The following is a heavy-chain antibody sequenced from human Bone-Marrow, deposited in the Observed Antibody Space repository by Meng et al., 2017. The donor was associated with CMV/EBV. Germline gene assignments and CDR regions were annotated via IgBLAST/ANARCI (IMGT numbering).Heavy chain of an antibody. CDR2: MNPNSGNT. V-gene: IGHV1-8*01. Sequence: ASVKVSCKASGYTFTSYDINWVRQATGQGLEWMGWMNPNSGNTGYAQKFQGRVTMTRNTSISTAYMELSSLRSEDTAVYYCASGYYDSSGYYGSFDYWGQGTLVTVSS. CDR1: GYTFTSYD. CDR3: ASGYYDSSGYYGSFDY. J-gene: IGHJ4*02. D-gene: IGHD3-22*01.